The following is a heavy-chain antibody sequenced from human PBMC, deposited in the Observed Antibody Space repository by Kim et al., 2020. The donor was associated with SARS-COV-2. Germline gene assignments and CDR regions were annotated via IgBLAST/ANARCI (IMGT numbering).Heavy chain of an antibody. CDR1: GFTFSSYG. CDR2: IWYDGSNK. CDR3: AKDGAVYGSGSYYPYYFDY. D-gene: IGHD3-10*01. J-gene: IGHJ4*02. V-gene: IGHV3-33*06. Sequence: GGSLRLSCAASGFTFSSYGMHWVRQAPGKGLEWVAVIWYDGSNKYYADSVKGRFTISRDNSKNTLYLQMNSLRAEDTAVYYCAKDGAVYGSGSYYPYYFDYWGQGTLVTVSS.